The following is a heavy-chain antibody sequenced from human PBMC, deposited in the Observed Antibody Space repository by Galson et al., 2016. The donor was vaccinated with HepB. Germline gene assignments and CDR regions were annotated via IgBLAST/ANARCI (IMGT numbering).Heavy chain of an antibody. V-gene: IGHV3-30-3*01. CDR1: GFTFYSYA. D-gene: IGHD1-26*01. J-gene: IGHJ4*02. CDR3: ARVQSTYGGSLRLLYYFDY. CDR2: ISSDGSKI. Sequence: SLRLSCAASGFTFYSYAMHWVRQAPGKGLEWLAVISSDGSKINYADSVKGRFTISRDNSKNTLYLQMNSLRGEDTAVYYCARVQSTYGGSLRLLYYFDYWGQGALVTVSS.